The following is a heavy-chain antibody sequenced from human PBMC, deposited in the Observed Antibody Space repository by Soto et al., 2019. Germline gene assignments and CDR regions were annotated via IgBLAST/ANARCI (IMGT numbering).Heavy chain of an antibody. CDR3: ARHTLGRITMVRGAQRAGERYYYYYYGMDV. D-gene: IGHD3-10*01. CDR2: IDPSDSYT. J-gene: IGHJ6*02. CDR1: GYSFTNYW. Sequence: PGESLKISCKGSGYSFTNYWISWVRQMPGKGLEWMGRIDPSDSYTNYSPSFQGHVTISADKSISTAYLQWSSLKASDTAMYYCARHTLGRITMVRGAQRAGERYYYYYYGMDVWGQGTTVTVSS. V-gene: IGHV5-10-1*01.